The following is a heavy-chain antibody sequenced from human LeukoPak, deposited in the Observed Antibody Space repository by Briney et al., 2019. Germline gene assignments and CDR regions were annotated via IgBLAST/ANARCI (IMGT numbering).Heavy chain of an antibody. D-gene: IGHD3-10*01. V-gene: IGHV1-46*01. J-gene: IGHJ4*02. Sequence: GASVKISCKASGYIFTSYYMQWVRQAPGHGLEWVGVIYTRDGGTVYAQSLQGRVTVTRDLSTSTVYMELSNLGSEDTAVYYCARDLEYTTSGERLDDWGQGTLVTVSS. CDR2: IYTRDGGT. CDR1: GYIFTSYY. CDR3: ARDLEYTTSGERLDD.